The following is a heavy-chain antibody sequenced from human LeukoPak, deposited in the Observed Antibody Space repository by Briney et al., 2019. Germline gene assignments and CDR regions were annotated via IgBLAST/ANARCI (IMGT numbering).Heavy chain of an antibody. Sequence: GGSLRLSCAASGFTFSSYDMHWVRQAAGKGPEGVSAICTAGDPYYPGSVTGRFTISRENAKNSLCLQMNSLRAGDTAVYYCARFSFRYGMDVWGKGTTVTVSS. CDR2: ICTAGDP. J-gene: IGHJ6*04. CDR1: GFTFSSYD. V-gene: IGHV3-13*05. CDR3: ARFSFRYGMDV.